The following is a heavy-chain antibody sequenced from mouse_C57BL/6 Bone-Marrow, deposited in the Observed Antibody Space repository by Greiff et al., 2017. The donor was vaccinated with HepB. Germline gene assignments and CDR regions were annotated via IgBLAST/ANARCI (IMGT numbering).Heavy chain of an antibody. D-gene: IGHD2-5*01. CDR3: EGSNYGEYFDV. CDR2: YPGSGNTY. J-gene: IGHJ1*03. V-gene: IGHV1-83*01. Sequence: VQLQQSGPELVKPGASVKMSCKASGYTFTDYYMHWVKQKPGKGLEWIGEIYPGSGNTYYNEKFKGKATPTADTSSSTAYMQLSSLTSEDSAVYYCAEGSNYGEYFDVWGTGTTVTVSS. CDR1: YTFTDYYM.